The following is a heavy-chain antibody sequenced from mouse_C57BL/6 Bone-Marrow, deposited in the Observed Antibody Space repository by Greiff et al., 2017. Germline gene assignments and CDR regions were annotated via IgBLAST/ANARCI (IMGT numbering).Heavy chain of an antibody. CDR2: IYPRSGNT. D-gene: IGHD1-1*01. V-gene: IGHV1-81*01. CDR1: GYTFTSYG. CDR3: ARSLITTVVAGG. Sequence: VKLMESGAELARPGASVKLSCKASGYTFTSYGISWVKQRTGQGLEWIGEIYPRSGNTYYNEKFKGKATLTADKSSSTAYMELRSLTSEDSAVYVCARSLITTVVAGGGGTGTTVTVSS. J-gene: IGHJ1*03.